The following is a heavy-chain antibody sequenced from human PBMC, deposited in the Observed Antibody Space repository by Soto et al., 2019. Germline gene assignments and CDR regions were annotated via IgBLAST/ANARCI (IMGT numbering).Heavy chain of an antibody. CDR3: AKDQLYLGESSDYFDY. V-gene: IGHV3-30*18. CDR2: ISYDGNKR. Sequence: GSLRLSCAASGFTLRNYGMHWVRQAPGKGLEWVAVISYDGNKRYYADSVKGRFTISRDTSQNTLYLQMDSLRTEDTAVYYCAKDQLYLGESSDYFDYWGQGTLVTVSS. CDR1: GFTLRNYG. D-gene: IGHD3-10*01. J-gene: IGHJ4*02.